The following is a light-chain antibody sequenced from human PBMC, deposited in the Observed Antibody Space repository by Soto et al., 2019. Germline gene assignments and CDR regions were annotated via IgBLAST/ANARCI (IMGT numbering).Light chain of an antibody. CDR3: SSYAGNNNFV. V-gene: IGLV2-14*01. Sequence: QSVLTQPASVSGSPGQSITISCTGTSSDVGGYNYVSWYQQHPGKAPKLMIYAVSNRPSGVSNRFSGSKSGNTATLTISGLQAEDEADYYCSSYAGNNNFVFGSGTKVTVL. CDR2: AVS. CDR1: SSDVGGYNY. J-gene: IGLJ1*01.